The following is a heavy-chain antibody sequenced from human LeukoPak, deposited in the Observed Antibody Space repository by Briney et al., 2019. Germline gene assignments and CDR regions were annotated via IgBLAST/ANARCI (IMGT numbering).Heavy chain of an antibody. CDR2: THYTT. CDR3: ARVRNWNYYDY. Sequence: GGSLRLSCAASGFTFSSYWMSWVRQAPGKGLEWVGRTHYTTEYAASVKGRFTISRDDSKNSLYLQMNSLKTEDTAVYYCARVRNWNYYDYWGQGTLVTVSS. D-gene: IGHD1-20*01. V-gene: IGHV3-48*01. CDR1: GFTFSSYW. J-gene: IGHJ4*02.